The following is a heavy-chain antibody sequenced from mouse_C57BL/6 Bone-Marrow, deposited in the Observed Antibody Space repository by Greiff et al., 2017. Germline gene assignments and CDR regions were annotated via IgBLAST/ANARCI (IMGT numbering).Heavy chain of an antibody. Sequence: VQLQQSGAELVKPGASVKLSCKASGYTFTSYWMHWVKQRPGQGLEWIGMIHPNSGSTNYNEKFKSKATLTVDKSSSTAYMQHSSLTSEDSAVYYCARGTRITTVLDYWGQGTTLTVSS. CDR3: ARGTRITTVLDY. J-gene: IGHJ2*01. CDR2: IHPNSGST. CDR1: GYTFTSYW. D-gene: IGHD1-1*01. V-gene: IGHV1-64*01.